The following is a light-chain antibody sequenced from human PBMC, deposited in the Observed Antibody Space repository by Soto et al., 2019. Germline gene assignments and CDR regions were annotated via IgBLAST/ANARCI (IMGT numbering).Light chain of an antibody. V-gene: IGLV2-14*01. Sequence: QSALTQPASVSGSPGQSSTISCTGTSSDVGGYNSVSWYQQHPGKAPKLMIYEVSNRPSGVSNRFSGSKSGNTASLTISGLQAEDEADYYCSSYTSSSTPVVFGGGTKLTVL. CDR1: SSDVGGYNS. CDR3: SSYTSSSTPVV. CDR2: EVS. J-gene: IGLJ2*01.